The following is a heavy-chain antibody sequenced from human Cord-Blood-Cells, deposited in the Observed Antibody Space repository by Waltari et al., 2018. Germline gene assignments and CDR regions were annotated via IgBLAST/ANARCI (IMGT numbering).Heavy chain of an antibody. CDR2: INPNSGVT. D-gene: IGHD6-13*01. CDR1: GYTFNGYY. Sequence: QVQLVQSGAEVKKHGASVKVSCKASGYTFNGYYMHWVRQAPGQGLEWMGWINPNSGVTNYAQKFQGRVTMTRDTAISTAYMELSSLRSDDTAVYYCARVKIAAAGTDWGQGTLVTISS. CDR3: ARVKIAAAGTD. V-gene: IGHV1-2*02. J-gene: IGHJ4*02.